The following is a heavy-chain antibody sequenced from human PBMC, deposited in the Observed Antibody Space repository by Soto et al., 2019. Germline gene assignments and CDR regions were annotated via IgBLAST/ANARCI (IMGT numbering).Heavy chain of an antibody. Sequence: QVHLVQSGAEGKKPGASVKVSCKGSGYAFTTYGITWVRQAPGQGLEWMGWISAHHGNTNYAQKRRGRGTGTRDATTSTAYMELRSLRSDDTAVYYCARGRDGDYWGQGALVTVSS. D-gene: IGHD6-6*01. CDR1: GYAFTTYG. V-gene: IGHV1-18*01. CDR2: ISAHHGNT. CDR3: ARGRDGDY. J-gene: IGHJ4*02.